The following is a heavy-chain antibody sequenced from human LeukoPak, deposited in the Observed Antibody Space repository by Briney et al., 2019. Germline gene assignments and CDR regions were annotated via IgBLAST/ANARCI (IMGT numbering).Heavy chain of an antibody. J-gene: IGHJ6*03. D-gene: IGHD2-21*01. CDR1: GFTFSSYS. CDR3: AXSCGGDCYPTYYYYMXV. CDR2: ISSSSSTI. Sequence: GGSLRLSWAASGFTFSSYSINWVRQAPGKGLEWVSYISSSSSTIYYTASVKCRFTISRDNAKNSLYMQMNSLRAEDTAVYYCAXSCGGDCYPTYYYYMXVXXKGTXVTVS. V-gene: IGHV3-48*01.